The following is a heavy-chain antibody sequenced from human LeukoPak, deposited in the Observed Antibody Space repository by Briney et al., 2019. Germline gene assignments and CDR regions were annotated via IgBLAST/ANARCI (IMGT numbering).Heavy chain of an antibody. CDR2: ISSNGGST. Sequence: GGSLRLSCSASGFNFNNYAMNWVRQAPGKGLEYVSAISSNGGSTYYVDSVKGRFTISRDNSKNTLYLQMNSLRAEDTAVYYCARGPWASFDYWGQGTLVTVPS. CDR1: GFNFNNYA. D-gene: IGHD3-16*01. J-gene: IGHJ4*02. CDR3: ARGPWASFDY. V-gene: IGHV3-64*04.